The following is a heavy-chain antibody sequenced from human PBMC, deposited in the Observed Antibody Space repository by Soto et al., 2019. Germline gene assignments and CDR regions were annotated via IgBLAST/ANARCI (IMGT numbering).Heavy chain of an antibody. CDR3: ARRSLTGTTVYYYYYGMDV. D-gene: IGHD1-20*01. V-gene: IGHV1-18*01. CDR1: GYTFTSYG. J-gene: IGHJ6*02. CDR2: ISAYNGNT. Sequence: QVQLVQSGAEVKKTGASVKVSCKASGYTFTSYGISWVRQAPGQGLEWMGWISAYNGNTNYAQKLQGRVTMTTDTSTSTAYMELRSLRADDTAVYYCARRSLTGTTVYYYYYGMDVWGQGTTVTVSS.